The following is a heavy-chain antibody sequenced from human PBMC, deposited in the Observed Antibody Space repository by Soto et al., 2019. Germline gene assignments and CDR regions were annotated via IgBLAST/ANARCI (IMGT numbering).Heavy chain of an antibody. CDR1: GGSVSSGSYY. D-gene: IGHD4-17*01. V-gene: IGHV4-61*01. CDR3: ANYPTTVTSDY. Sequence: QVQLQESGPGLVKPSETLSLTCTVSGGSVSSGSYYWSWIRQPPGKGLEWIGYIYYSGSTNDNPSLKSRVTISVDTSKNQFSLKLSSVTAADTAVYYCANYPTTVTSDYWGQGTLVTVSS. CDR2: IYYSGST. J-gene: IGHJ4*02.